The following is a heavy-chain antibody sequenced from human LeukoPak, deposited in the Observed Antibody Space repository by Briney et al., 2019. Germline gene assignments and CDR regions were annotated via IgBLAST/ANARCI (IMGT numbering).Heavy chain of an antibody. J-gene: IGHJ4*02. D-gene: IGHD6-19*01. CDR2: ISAYNGNT. Sequence: GASVKVSCKASGYTVTSYGISWVRQAPGQGLEWMGWISAYNGNTNYAQKLQGRVTMTTDTSTSTAYMELRSLRSDDTAVYYCARELIAVAGTGGIRYWGQGTLVTVSS. CDR3: ARELIAVAGTGGIRY. V-gene: IGHV1-18*01. CDR1: GYTVTSYG.